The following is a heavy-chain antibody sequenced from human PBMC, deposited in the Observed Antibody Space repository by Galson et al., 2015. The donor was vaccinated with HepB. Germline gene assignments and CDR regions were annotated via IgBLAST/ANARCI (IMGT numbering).Heavy chain of an antibody. CDR3: AREQYALLSLGEGTTNDFQH. Sequence: SLRLSCAASGFTFSNYNMNWVRQAPGKGLEWVSYISSNTGTTYYADSVKGRFTISRDNAKNSLFLQMNSLRAEDTAVYYCAREQYALLSLGEGTTNDFQHWGQGTLVTVSS. V-gene: IGHV3-48*01. CDR2: ISSNTGTT. D-gene: IGHD1-26*01. CDR1: GFTFSNYN. J-gene: IGHJ1*01.